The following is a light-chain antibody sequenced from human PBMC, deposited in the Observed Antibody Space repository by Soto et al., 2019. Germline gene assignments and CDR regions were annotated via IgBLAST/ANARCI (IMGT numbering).Light chain of an antibody. CDR1: QGIRSY. V-gene: IGKV1-9*01. CDR3: QQLNTFPPFFT. CDR2: GAS. Sequence: DIQLTQSPSFLPASVGDRVTNTCRASQGIRSYLAWYQQRPGKAPELLIYGASTLRPGGASRFSGSGSGTEFTLTISSLQPEDFATYFCQQLNTFPPFFTFGPGTRLEIK. J-gene: IGKJ5*01.